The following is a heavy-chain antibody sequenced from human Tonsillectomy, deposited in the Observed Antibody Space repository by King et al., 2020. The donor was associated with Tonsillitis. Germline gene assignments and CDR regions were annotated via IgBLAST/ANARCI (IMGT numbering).Heavy chain of an antibody. CDR1: GFTFRSYG. Sequence: VQLVESGGGVVQPGRSLRLSCAASGFTFRSYGMHWVRQAPGKGLEWVAATSHDGRYKNYADSVKGRFTISRDNFKNTVHLQMNSLTTDDTAVYYCAKGAVGIIVDVNWFDPWGQGTLVAVSS. V-gene: IGHV3-30*18. D-gene: IGHD3-22*01. J-gene: IGHJ5*02. CDR3: AKGAVGIIVDVNWFDP. CDR2: TSHDGRYK.